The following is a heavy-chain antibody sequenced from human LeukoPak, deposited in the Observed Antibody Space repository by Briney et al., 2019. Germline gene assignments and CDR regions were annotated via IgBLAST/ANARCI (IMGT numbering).Heavy chain of an antibody. D-gene: IGHD1-26*01. J-gene: IGHJ4*02. Sequence: PGGSLRLSCAASEFTFDDYTMHWVRQAPGKGLEWVSLISWDGGSTYYADSVKGRFTISGDNSKNSLYLQMNSLRAEDTALYYCAKSSIRWELLGDFDYWGQGTLVTVSS. V-gene: IGHV3-43D*03. CDR3: AKSSIRWELLGDFDY. CDR1: EFTFDDYT. CDR2: ISWDGGST.